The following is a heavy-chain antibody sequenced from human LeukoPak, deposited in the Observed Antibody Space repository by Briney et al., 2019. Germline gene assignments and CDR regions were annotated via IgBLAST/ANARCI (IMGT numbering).Heavy chain of an antibody. CDR2: IYSGGST. V-gene: IGHV3-53*01. CDR3: ARDPPGIAASVSGG. CDR1: GFTFNTYT. D-gene: IGHD6-13*01. J-gene: IGHJ4*02. Sequence: GGSLRLSCAASGFTFNTYTMNWVRQAPGKGLEWVSLIYSGGSTQYADSVRGRFTISRDNSKNTLYLQMSSLRAEDTAVYYCARDPPGIAASVSGGWGQGTLVTVSS.